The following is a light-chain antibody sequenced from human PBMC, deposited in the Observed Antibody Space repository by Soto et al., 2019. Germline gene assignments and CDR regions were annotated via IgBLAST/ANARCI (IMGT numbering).Light chain of an antibody. Sequence: ESVLTQSPATLSLSPGERATLSCRASQSVSNYLAWSQQKPGQAPRLLIYGASSRATGIPDRFSGSGSGTDFTLTINNLHPEDSATYYCQQTHAVPLTFGQGTRLEIK. V-gene: IGKV3D-20*02. J-gene: IGKJ5*01. CDR2: GAS. CDR3: QQTHAVPLT. CDR1: QSVSNY.